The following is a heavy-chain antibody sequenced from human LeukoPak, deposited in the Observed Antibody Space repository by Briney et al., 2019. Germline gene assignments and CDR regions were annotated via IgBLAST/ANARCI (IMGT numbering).Heavy chain of an antibody. CDR1: GYTFTGYY. V-gene: IGHV1-2*02. CDR3: ARDLEGYHYGSGNYPQ. J-gene: IGHJ4*02. D-gene: IGHD3-10*01. Sequence: ASMKVSFKASGYTFTGYYIHWLRQAPGQGLEWMGFINPNSGGTDYAQKFQGRVTMTRDTSISTAYMELSSLTSDDTAVYYCARDLEGYHYGSGNYPQWGQGTLITVSS. CDR2: INPNSGGT.